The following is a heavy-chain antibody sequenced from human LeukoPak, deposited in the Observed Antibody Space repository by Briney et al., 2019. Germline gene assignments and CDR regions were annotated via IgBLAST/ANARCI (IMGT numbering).Heavy chain of an antibody. V-gene: IGHV1-3*01. Sequence: ASVKVSCKASGYTFTSYAMHWVRQAPGLRLEWMGWINAGNGNTKYSQKFQGRVTITRDTSASTAYMELSSLRSEDTAVYYCARADGSGLFDYWGQGTLVTVSS. CDR2: INAGNGNT. D-gene: IGHD3-10*01. J-gene: IGHJ4*02. CDR3: ARADGSGLFDY. CDR1: GYTFTSYA.